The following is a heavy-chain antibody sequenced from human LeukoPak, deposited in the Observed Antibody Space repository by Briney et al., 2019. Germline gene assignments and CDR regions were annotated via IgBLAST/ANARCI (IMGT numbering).Heavy chain of an antibody. CDR1: GGSISSGDYY. V-gene: IGHV4-30-4*01. D-gene: IGHD3-22*01. Sequence: SQTLSLTCTVSGGSISSGDYYWSCIRQPPGKGLEWIAYMYYSGSTYYNPSLKSRATMSADTSKNQLSLKLSSVTAADTAVYYCARPYYYDSRIDPWGQGILVTVSS. CDR3: ARPYYYDSRIDP. J-gene: IGHJ5*02. CDR2: MYYSGST.